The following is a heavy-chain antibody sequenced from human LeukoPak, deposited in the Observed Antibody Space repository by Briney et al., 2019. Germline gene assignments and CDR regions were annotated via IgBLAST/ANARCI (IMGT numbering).Heavy chain of an antibody. CDR2: IKEDGSEK. D-gene: IGHD3-10*01. Sequence: GGSLRLSCAASGFTFSNYWMTWVRQAPGKGLERVASIKEDGSEKYYVESVKGRFTFSRDNAKNSLYLQMNSLRAEDTAVYYCARDKSAGADTGSSFYYWGQGALVTVSS. J-gene: IGHJ4*02. CDR1: GFTFSNYW. CDR3: ARDKSAGADTGSSFYY. V-gene: IGHV3-7*03.